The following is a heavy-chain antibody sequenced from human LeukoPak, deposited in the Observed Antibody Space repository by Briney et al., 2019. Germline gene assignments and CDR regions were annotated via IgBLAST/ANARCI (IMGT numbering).Heavy chain of an antibody. CDR1: GFTLSTYW. CDR2: IKQDGSEK. V-gene: IGHV3-7*03. Sequence: GGSLRLSCAASGFTLSTYWMSWVRQAPGKGLEWVANIKQDGSEKYYVDSVRGRFTISRDNAKNSLYLQMNSLRVEDTAVYYCAKDPLGRAAAHYFDYWGQGTLVTVSS. CDR3: AKDPLGRAAAHYFDY. J-gene: IGHJ4*02. D-gene: IGHD6-13*01.